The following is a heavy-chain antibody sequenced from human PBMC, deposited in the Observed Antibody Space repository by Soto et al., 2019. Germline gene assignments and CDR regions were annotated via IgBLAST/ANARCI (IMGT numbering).Heavy chain of an antibody. Sequence: GSLRLSCVASGFTFMSSFMGWVCQAPGKGLEWVANINQDGGVTYYVDSVEGRFTIFRDNAKDSLYLQMHSLRAEDTAVYYCARYYRGSGRYFFDYWGQGTLVTVSS. CDR2: INQDGGVT. CDR1: GFTFMSSF. CDR3: ARYYRGSGRYFFDY. J-gene: IGHJ4*02. D-gene: IGHD6-19*01. V-gene: IGHV3-7*03.